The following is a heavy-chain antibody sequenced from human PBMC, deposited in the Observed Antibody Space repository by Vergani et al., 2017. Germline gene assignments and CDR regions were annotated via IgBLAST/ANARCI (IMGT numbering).Heavy chain of an antibody. J-gene: IGHJ4*02. V-gene: IGHV3-73*01. D-gene: IGHD1-26*01. CDR2: IRSKANSYAT. CDR1: GFTFSGSA. CDR3: ARSGSLDY. Sequence: EVQLVESGGGLVQPGGSLKLSCAASGFTFSGSAMHWVRQASGKGLEWVGRIRSKANSYATAYAASVKGRFTISRDDSKNTAYLQMNSLKTEDTAVYYCARSGSLDYWGQGTLVTVSS.